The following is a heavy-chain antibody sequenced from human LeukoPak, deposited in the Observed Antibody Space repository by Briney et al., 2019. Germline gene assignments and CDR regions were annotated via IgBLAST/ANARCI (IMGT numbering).Heavy chain of an antibody. V-gene: IGHV3-30*18. CDR2: ISFDGSIE. CDR1: GFTFSSYG. J-gene: IGHJ3*01. Sequence: GRSLRLSCAAPGFTFSSYGMHWVRQTPGKGLEWVALISFDGSIEYYVDSVKGRFTISRDNSKNTLFLQMSSLRPEDTAVYYCAKDSDIAVAGSDDALDVWGQGTMVTVSS. D-gene: IGHD6-19*01. CDR3: AKDSDIAVAGSDDALDV.